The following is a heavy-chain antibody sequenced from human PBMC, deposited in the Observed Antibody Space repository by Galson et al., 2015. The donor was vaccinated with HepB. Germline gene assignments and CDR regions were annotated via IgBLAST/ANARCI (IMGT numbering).Heavy chain of an antibody. V-gene: IGHV3-7*01. D-gene: IGHD3-3*01. J-gene: IGHJ6*02. CDR3: ARAYDFWSASGPMDYYGMDV. Sequence: SLRLSCAASGFTFSSYWMSWVRQAPGKGLEWVANINKDGSETYYVDSVKGRFTISRDNAKNSLYLQMNSLRAEDTAVYYCARAYDFWSASGPMDYYGMDVWGQGTTVTVSS. CDR2: INKDGSET. CDR1: GFTFSSYW.